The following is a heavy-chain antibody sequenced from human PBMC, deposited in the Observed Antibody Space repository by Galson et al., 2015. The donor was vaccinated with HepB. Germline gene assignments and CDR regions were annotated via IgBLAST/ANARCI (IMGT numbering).Heavy chain of an antibody. J-gene: IGHJ4*02. Sequence: SLRLSCAASGFTFSDHYMHWIRQAPGKGLEWISYISSGGSYTNFADSVKGRFTISRDNAKNSLYLQMNSLRAEDTALYYCARPGEMATLDYWGQGTLVTVSS. CDR1: GFTFSDHY. V-gene: IGHV3-11*06. CDR3: ARPGEMATLDY. CDR2: ISSGGSYT. D-gene: IGHD5-24*01.